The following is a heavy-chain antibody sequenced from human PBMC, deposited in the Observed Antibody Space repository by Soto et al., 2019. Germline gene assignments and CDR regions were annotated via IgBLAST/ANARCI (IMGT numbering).Heavy chain of an antibody. CDR1: GFTFSSYG. Sequence: GGSLRLSCAASGFTFSSYGMHWVRQAPGKGLEWVAVISYDGSNKYYADSVKGRFTISRDNSKNTLYLQMNSLRAEDTAVYYCAKAMIVVVPTSFDYWGQGTLVTVSS. D-gene: IGHD3-22*01. CDR2: ISYDGSNK. J-gene: IGHJ4*02. CDR3: AKAMIVVVPTSFDY. V-gene: IGHV3-30*18.